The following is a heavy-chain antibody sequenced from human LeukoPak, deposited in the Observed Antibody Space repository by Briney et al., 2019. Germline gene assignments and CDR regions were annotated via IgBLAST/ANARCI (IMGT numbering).Heavy chain of an antibody. CDR3: AKDLDIVVVVAVTVDY. V-gene: IGHV3-23*01. D-gene: IGHD2-15*01. Sequence: GGSLRLSCAASGFTFSSYAMSWVRQAPGKGLEWVSAISGSGGSTYYADSVKGRFTISRHNSKNTLYLQMNSLRAEDTAVYYCAKDLDIVVVVAVTVDYWGQGTLVTVSS. CDR2: ISGSGGST. J-gene: IGHJ4*02. CDR1: GFTFSSYA.